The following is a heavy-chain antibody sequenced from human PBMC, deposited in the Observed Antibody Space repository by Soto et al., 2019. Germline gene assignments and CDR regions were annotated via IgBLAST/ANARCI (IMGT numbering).Heavy chain of an antibody. CDR3: ARPSLRVPDARHRDYFDY. D-gene: IGHD2-2*01. CDR1: GFTFSSYA. V-gene: IGHV3-30-3*01. J-gene: IGHJ4*02. Sequence: QVQLVESGGGVVQPGRSLRLSCAASGFTFSSYAMHWVRQAPGKGLEWVAVISYDGSNKYYADSVKGRFTISRDNSKNTLYVQMNSLRAEDTAVYYCARPSLRVPDARHRDYFDYWGQGTLVTVSS. CDR2: ISYDGSNK.